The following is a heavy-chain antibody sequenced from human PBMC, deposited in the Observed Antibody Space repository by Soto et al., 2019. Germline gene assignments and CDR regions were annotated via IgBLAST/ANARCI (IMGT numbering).Heavy chain of an antibody. V-gene: IGHV4-59*08. CDR2: IYYSGST. J-gene: IGHJ6*03. CDR1: GGSISSYY. D-gene: IGHD1-26*01. Sequence: QVQLQESGPGLVKPSETLSLTCTVSGGSISSYYWSWIRQPPGKGLEWIGYIYYSGSTNYNPTLKSSCTITVDTSKNQFSLKMSSVTAAEATVYNWAEIGCRGGVPTWEGYYYYMDVWGKGTTVTVSS. CDR3: AEIGCRGGVPTWEGYYYYMDV.